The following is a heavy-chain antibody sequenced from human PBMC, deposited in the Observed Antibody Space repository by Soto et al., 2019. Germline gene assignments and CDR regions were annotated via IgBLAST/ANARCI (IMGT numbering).Heavy chain of an antibody. V-gene: IGHV3-23*01. CDR1: GFTFSS. D-gene: IGHD2-2*01. CDR3: ARRTTRAVVPAADDY. Sequence: GVLTLSCAASGFTFSSMHWVRQAPGKGLQYVSVINGGGGTTYYAASVKGRFTISRDNSKNTLYLQMNSLSAEDTAIYYCARRTTRAVVPAADDYWGPGTLVTVSS. J-gene: IGHJ4*02. CDR2: INGGGGTT.